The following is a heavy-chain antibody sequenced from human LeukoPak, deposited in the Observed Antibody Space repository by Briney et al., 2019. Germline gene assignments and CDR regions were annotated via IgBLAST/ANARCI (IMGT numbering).Heavy chain of an antibody. CDR2: INPNSGGT. D-gene: IGHD3-22*01. J-gene: IGHJ4*02. CDR3: ARDGVSYYYDSSGYYYDYYFDY. V-gene: IGHV1-2*02. CDR1: GYTFTGYY. Sequence: ASVKVSCKAYGYTFTGYYMHWVRQAPGQGLEWMGWINPNSGGTNYAQKFQGRVTMTRDTSISTAYMELSRLRSDDTAVYYCARDGVSYYYDSSGYYYDYYFDYWGQGTLVTVSS.